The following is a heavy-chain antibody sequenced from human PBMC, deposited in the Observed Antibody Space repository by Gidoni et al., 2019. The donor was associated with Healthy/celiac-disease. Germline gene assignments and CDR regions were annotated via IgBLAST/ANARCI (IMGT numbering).Heavy chain of an antibody. D-gene: IGHD4-17*01. Sequence: QVQLVQSGAEVKKPGASVKVSCKASGSTFTSYDINWVRQATGQGLEWMGWMKPNSGNTGYAQKFQGRVTMTRNTSISTAYMELSSLRSEDTAVYYCARGPGGYGGHYYYYGMDVWGQGTTVTVSS. CDR3: ARGPGGYGGHYYYYGMDV. J-gene: IGHJ6*02. CDR2: MKPNSGNT. CDR1: GSTFTSYD. V-gene: IGHV1-8*01.